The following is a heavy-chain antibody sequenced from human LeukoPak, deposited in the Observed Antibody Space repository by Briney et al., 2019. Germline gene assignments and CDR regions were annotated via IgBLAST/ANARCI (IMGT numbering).Heavy chain of an antibody. CDR1: GFTVSGNY. J-gene: IGHJ6*02. Sequence: GGSLRLSCAASGFTVSGNYMCWVRQAPGKGLEWASVFYSGGSTYYADSVKGRFTISRDNSKNTVYLQMNSLRAEDTGVYYCARDSSGNGMDVWGQGTTVTVSS. D-gene: IGHD6-19*01. V-gene: IGHV3-66*01. CDR3: ARDSSGNGMDV. CDR2: FYSGGST.